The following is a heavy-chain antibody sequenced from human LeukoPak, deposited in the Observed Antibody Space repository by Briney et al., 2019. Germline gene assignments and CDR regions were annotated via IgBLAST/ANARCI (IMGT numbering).Heavy chain of an antibody. CDR1: GYTFTGYY. CDR2: INPNSGGT. CDR3: ARHPGKVTNDWYFDL. V-gene: IGHV1-2*02. J-gene: IGHJ2*01. Sequence: ASVKVSCKASGYTFTGYYLHWVRQAPGQELEWMGCINPNSGGTNYAQKFQGRVTMTRDTSITTAYMELSRLSSDDTAVYYCARHPGKVTNDWYFDLWGRGTLVTVSS. D-gene: IGHD4-23*01.